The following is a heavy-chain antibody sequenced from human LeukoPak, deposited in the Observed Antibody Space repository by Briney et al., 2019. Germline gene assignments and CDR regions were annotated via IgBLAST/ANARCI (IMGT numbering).Heavy chain of an antibody. CDR3: AREKVYGYSYGSWFDP. D-gene: IGHD5-18*01. Sequence: SQTLSLTCTVSGGSISSGDYYWSWIRQPPGKGLEWIGYIYYSGSTYYNPSLKSRVTISVDTSKNQFSLKLSSVTAADTAVYYCAREKVYGYSYGSWFDPWGQGTLVTVSS. V-gene: IGHV4-30-4*08. CDR1: GGSISSGDYY. CDR2: IYYSGST. J-gene: IGHJ5*02.